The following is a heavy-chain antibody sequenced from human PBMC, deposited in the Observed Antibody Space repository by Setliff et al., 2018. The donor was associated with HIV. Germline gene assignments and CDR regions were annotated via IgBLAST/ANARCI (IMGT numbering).Heavy chain of an antibody. D-gene: IGHD6-19*01. V-gene: IGHV4-39*07. CDR3: ARCGFIAVAGTHYYYYMDV. Sequence: PSETLSLTCTVSGGSISSSSYHWTWIRQSPVKGLEWIGEINHGGSTNYNPSLKSRVTITIDTSKTQVSLKLRSVTAADTAVYYCARCGFIAVAGTHYYYYMDVWGKGTTVTVSS. CDR1: GGSISSSSYH. CDR2: INHGGST. J-gene: IGHJ6*03.